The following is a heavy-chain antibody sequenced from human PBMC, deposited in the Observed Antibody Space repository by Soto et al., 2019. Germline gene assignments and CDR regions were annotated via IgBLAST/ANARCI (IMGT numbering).Heavy chain of an antibody. D-gene: IGHD2-15*01. J-gene: IGHJ3*02. CDR3: AGGGSIDGLDAFAI. Sequence: QGQLVQSGVEVKKPGASVKVSCEASGYNFITYGITWVRQAPGQGLEWMGWISPYNTNTDYAQKLQGRVTMTTDTSTNTASMELRNLGSDDTAVYHCAGGGSIDGLDAFAIWGQWTVVPVSS. CDR2: ISPYNTNT. CDR1: GYNFITYG. V-gene: IGHV1-18*01.